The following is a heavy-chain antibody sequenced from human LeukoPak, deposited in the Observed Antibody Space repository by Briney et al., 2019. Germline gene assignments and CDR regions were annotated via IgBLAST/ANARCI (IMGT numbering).Heavy chain of an antibody. Sequence: GASVKVSCKASGGTFSSYAISWVRQGPGQGLEWMGGIIPIFGTANYAQKFQGRVTITADESTSTAYMELSSLRSEDTAVYYCAREGGSIAGATMGIDPWGQGTLVTVSS. D-gene: IGHD1-26*01. CDR1: GGTFSSYA. CDR2: IIPIFGTA. J-gene: IGHJ5*02. V-gene: IGHV1-69*13. CDR3: AREGGSIAGATMGIDP.